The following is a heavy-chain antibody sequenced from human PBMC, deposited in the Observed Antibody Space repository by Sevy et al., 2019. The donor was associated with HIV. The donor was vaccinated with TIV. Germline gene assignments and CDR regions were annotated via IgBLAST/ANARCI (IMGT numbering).Heavy chain of an antibody. CDR2: INTDGSST. V-gene: IGHV3-74*01. J-gene: IGHJ4*02. Sequence: GGSLRLSCAASGFTFSSYYMHWVRQAPGKGLVWVSRINTDGSSTTYPDSVKGRFTISRDDAKNTLYLQMNSLRAEDTAVYYCTRGWAAALPFDFWGQGTPVTVSS. CDR1: GFTFSSYY. D-gene: IGHD6-6*01. CDR3: TRGWAAALPFDF.